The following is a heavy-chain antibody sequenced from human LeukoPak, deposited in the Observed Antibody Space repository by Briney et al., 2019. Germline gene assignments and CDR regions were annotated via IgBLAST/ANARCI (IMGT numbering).Heavy chain of an antibody. J-gene: IGHJ4*01. CDR2: ISPNNGDT. CDR1: GYTFSDSY. D-gene: IGHD3-10*01. V-gene: IGHV1-2*02. CDR3: VRSPIGASAY. Sequence: GASVKVSCKPSGYTFSDSYIHWVRQAPGVGLQWMGWISPNNGDTNYAEDFQGRVTMTRDTSIRTAYMELTRLTLNDTAVYYCVRSPIGASAYWGRGVLVTVSS.